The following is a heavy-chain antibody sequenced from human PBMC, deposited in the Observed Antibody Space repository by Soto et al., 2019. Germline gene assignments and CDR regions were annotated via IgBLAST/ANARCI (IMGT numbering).Heavy chain of an antibody. D-gene: IGHD3-22*01. Sequence: SDTLSLTCTVPGRSISGGVYSCTWIWQPPGKGLEWIGCMYHDGGTKYNPALKSRVSISRDRSKNQFSMKLTSVTAADTAVYYCARDHYENDEYDAFDVWGQGTMVT. V-gene: IGHV4-30-2*01. CDR2: MYHDGGT. CDR3: ARDHYENDEYDAFDV. CDR1: GRSISGGVYS. J-gene: IGHJ3*01.